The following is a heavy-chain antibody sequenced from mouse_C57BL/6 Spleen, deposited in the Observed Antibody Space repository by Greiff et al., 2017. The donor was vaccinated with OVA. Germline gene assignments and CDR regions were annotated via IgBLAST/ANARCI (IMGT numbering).Heavy chain of an antibody. V-gene: IGHV1-54*01. CDR2: INPGSGGT. CDR3: ARGGDGYYPAWFAY. CDR1: GYAFTNYL. J-gene: IGHJ3*01. D-gene: IGHD2-3*01. Sequence: VQLQESGAELVRPGTSVKVSCKASGYAFTNYLIEWVKQRPGQGLEWIGVINPGSGGTNYNEKFKGKATLTADQSSSTAYMQLSGLTSEYSAVYFCARGGDGYYPAWFAYWGQGTLVTVSA.